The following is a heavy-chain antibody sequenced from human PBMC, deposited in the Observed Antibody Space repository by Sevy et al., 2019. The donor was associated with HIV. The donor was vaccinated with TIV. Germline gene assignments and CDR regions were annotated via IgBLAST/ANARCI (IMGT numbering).Heavy chain of an antibody. J-gene: IGHJ3*02. D-gene: IGHD3-10*01. V-gene: IGHV1-18*01. CDR1: GYTFTSYG. CDR3: AREGGGLLWFVERELDAFDI. CDR2: ISAYNGNT. Sequence: ASVKVSCKASGYTFTSYGISWVRQAPGQGLEWMGWISAYNGNTNYAQKLQGRVTMTTDTSTSTAYMELRSLRSDDTAVYYCAREGGGLLWFVERELDAFDIWGQWTMVTVSS.